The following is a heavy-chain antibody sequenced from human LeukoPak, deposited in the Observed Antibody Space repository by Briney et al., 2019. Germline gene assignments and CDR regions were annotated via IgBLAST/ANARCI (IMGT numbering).Heavy chain of an antibody. D-gene: IGHD4-17*01. CDR2: VHYSGTT. V-gene: IGHV4-59*01. J-gene: IGHJ4*02. Sequence: PSETLSLTCTVSDGFITNYYWSWVRQPPGKGLEFIGYVHYSGTTNYNPSLRSRVTISIDTSKKHFFLKLNSVTAADTAVYYCATGYGDFRVEGRYFYSWGQGTLVTVSS. CDR3: ATGYGDFRVEGRYFYS. CDR1: DGFITNYY.